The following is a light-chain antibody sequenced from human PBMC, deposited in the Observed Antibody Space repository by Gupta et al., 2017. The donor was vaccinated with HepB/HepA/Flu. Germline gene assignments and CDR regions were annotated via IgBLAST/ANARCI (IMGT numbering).Light chain of an antibody. CDR2: AAS. Sequence: DIQMTQSPSSVSASVGDRVTITCRASQGVSDWLAWFQQTPGKAPKLLIHAASSLQGGVPSRFSGSGSGTNFTLTISSLQPEDSATYYCQQSYKFPWTFGQGTKVEIK. V-gene: IGKV1-12*01. J-gene: IGKJ1*01. CDR3: QQSYKFPWT. CDR1: QGVSDW.